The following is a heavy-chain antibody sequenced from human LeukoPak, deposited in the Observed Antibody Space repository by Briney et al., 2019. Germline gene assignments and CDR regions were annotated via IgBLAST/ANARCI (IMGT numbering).Heavy chain of an antibody. CDR1: GYTFTNYG. J-gene: IGHJ4*02. CDR3: ARVLSREGYFDY. Sequence: ASVKVSCKASGYTFTNYGINWVRQAPGQGLEWMGWISGYNGDINYAQRLQGRVTMTTDTSTSTAYMELRSLSSDDTAVYYCARVLSREGYFDYWGQGTLVTVS. V-gene: IGHV1-18*01. D-gene: IGHD5-24*01. CDR2: ISGYNGDI.